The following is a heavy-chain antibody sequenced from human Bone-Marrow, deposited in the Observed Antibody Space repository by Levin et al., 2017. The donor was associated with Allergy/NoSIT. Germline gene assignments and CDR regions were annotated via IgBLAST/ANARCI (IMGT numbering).Heavy chain of an antibody. CDR3: ARSPDSSGYYSPLFDY. D-gene: IGHD3-22*01. CDR2: IYYSGST. Sequence: SETLSLTCTVSGGSISSGGYYWSWIRQHPGKGLEWIGYIYYSGSTYYNPSLKSRVTISVDTSKNQFSLKLSSVTAADTAVYYCARSPDSSGYYSPLFDYWGQGTLVTVSS. V-gene: IGHV4-31*03. CDR1: GGSISSGGYY. J-gene: IGHJ4*02.